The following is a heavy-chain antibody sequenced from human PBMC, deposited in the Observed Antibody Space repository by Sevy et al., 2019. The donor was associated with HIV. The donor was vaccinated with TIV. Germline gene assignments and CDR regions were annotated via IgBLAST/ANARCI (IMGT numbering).Heavy chain of an antibody. V-gene: IGHV4-61*01. CDR3: ARDGGTTYYYYYGMDV. CDR2: IYYSGST. J-gene: IGHJ6*02. Sequence: SETLSPTCTVSGGSVSSGSYYWSWIRQPPGKGLEWIGYIYYSGSTNYNPSLKSRVTISVDTSKNQFSLKLSSVTAADTAVYYCARDGGTTYYYYYGMDVWGQGTTVTVSS. D-gene: IGHD1-7*01. CDR1: GGSVSSGSYY.